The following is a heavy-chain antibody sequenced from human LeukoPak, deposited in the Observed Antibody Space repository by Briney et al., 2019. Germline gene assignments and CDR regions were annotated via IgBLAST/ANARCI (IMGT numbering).Heavy chain of an antibody. D-gene: IGHD5-18*01. CDR2: IYHSGST. CDR3: AGPSTAMATSDFDY. Sequence: SETLSLTCAVSGYSISSGYYWGWIRQPPGKGLEWIGSIYHSGSTYYNPSLKSRVTISVDTSKNQFSLKLSSVTAADTAVYYCAGPSTAMATSDFDYWGQGTLVTVSS. CDR1: GYSISSGYY. J-gene: IGHJ4*02. V-gene: IGHV4-38-2*01.